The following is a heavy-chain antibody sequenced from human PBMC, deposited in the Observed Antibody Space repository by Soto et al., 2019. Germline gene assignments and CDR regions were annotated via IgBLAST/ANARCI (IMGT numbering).Heavy chain of an antibody. Sequence: SCAASGFSFSTYTMRWVIRAPGKGLEWFSAISGSGGSPSYADSVQGRFTISRDNPKKTLYLQMNSLRAEDTAVYYCAKARCTTSNCYVPDYWGQGTLVTVSS. V-gene: IGHV3-23*01. CDR3: AKARCTTSNCYVPDY. CDR1: GFSFSTYT. CDR2: ISGSGGSP. D-gene: IGHD2-8*01. J-gene: IGHJ4*02.